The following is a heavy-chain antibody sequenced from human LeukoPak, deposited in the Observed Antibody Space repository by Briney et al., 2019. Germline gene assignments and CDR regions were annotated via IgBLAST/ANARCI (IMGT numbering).Heavy chain of an antibody. CDR2: ISAYNGNT. J-gene: IGHJ4*02. V-gene: IGHV1-18*01. D-gene: IGHD1-26*01. Sequence: ASVKVSCKASGYTFISYGISWVRQAPGQGLEWMGWISAYNGNTNYAQKLQGRVTMTEDTSTDTAYMELTSLTSEDTAVYYCAIWGTGSFSDPAFDYWGQGTLVTVSS. CDR1: GYTFISYG. CDR3: AIWGTGSFSDPAFDY.